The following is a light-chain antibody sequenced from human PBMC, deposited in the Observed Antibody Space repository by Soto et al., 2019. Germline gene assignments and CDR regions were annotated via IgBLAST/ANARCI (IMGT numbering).Light chain of an antibody. CDR1: SSDVGSYNL. CDR2: EVS. V-gene: IGLV2-23*02. J-gene: IGLJ1*01. Sequence: QSVLTQPASVSGSPGHSITISCTGTSSDVGSYNLVSWYQQHPGKAPKLMIYEVSKRPSGVSNRFSGSKSGNTASLTISGLQAEDEADYYCCSYPGSSTPSYVFGTGTKV. CDR3: CSYPGSSTPSYV.